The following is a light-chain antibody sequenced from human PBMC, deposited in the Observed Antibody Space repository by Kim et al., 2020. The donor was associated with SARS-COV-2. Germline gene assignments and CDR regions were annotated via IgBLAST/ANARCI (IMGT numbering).Light chain of an antibody. Sequence: VPPEQKASFPSSRHKSGDKHASWSHPKPGQSPVLVIYQDIQRPSGFPERFSGSNSGHTVTLTISGTQSMDLAAYSCQASDSNTAVFGGGPQLTVL. CDR2: QDI. CDR3: QASDSNTAV. J-gene: IGLJ3*02. V-gene: IGLV3-1*01. CDR1: KSGDKH.